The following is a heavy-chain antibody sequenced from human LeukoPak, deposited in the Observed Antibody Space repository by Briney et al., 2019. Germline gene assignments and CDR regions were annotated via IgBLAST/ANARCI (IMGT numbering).Heavy chain of an antibody. V-gene: IGHV3-74*01. CDR2: IRSDGITT. D-gene: IGHD6-13*01. Sequence: PGGSLRLSCAASGFTFSSYWMHWVRQAPGRGLVWVSRIRSDGITTNYADSVKGRFTISRDNAQNTLYLQMNSLRAEDTAVYYCGREYSDSRYFDYWGQGTLVTVSS. J-gene: IGHJ4*02. CDR1: GFTFSSYW. CDR3: GREYSDSRYFDY.